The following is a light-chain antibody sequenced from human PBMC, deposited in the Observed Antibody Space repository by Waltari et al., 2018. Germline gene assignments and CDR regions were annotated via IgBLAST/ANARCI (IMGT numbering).Light chain of an antibody. V-gene: IGLV3-19*01. CDR3: NSRDSSGNHVI. CDR2: GKN. Sequence: SSELTQDPAVSVALGQTVRITCQGDSLRSYYASWYQQEPGQAPVVVIYGKNNRPSGIPDRFSGSSSGNTASLTITGAQAEDEADYYCNSRDSSGNHVIFGGGTKLTVL. CDR1: SLRSYY. J-gene: IGLJ2*01.